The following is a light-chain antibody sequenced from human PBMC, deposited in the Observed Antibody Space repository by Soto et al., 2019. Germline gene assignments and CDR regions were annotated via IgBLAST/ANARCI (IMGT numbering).Light chain of an antibody. Sequence: EIVMTQSPATLSVSPGERATLSCRASQSVSSSLAWYQHKPGQAPRLLIYGASIRATGIPGRFSGSVSGTEFALTISILQSEDCAAYYCQQYIHRYTFGQGTKLEIK. V-gene: IGKV3D-15*03. CDR1: QSVSSS. J-gene: IGKJ2*01. CDR3: QQYIHRYT. CDR2: GAS.